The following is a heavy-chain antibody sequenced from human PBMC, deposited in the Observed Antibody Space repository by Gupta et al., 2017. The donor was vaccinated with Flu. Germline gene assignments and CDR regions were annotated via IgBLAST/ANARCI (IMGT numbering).Heavy chain of an antibody. Sequence: FTISRDNSKNTLYLQMNSPRAEDTAVYYCAKDGLRSGWYYLDYWGQGTLVTVSS. V-gene: IGHV3-23*01. CDR3: AKDGLRSGWYYLDY. D-gene: IGHD6-19*01. J-gene: IGHJ4*02.